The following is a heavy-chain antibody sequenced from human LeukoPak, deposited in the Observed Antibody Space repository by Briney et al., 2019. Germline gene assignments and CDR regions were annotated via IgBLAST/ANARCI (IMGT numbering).Heavy chain of an antibody. CDR1: GGSISSGGYY. J-gene: IGHJ4*02. CDR3: ARGIVVVPAAEYYFDY. CDR2: IYHSGST. Sequence: SETLSLTCTVSGGSISSGGYYWSWIRQPPGKGLEWIGYIYHSGSTYYNPSLKSRVTVSVDRSKNQFSLKLSSVTAADTAVYYCARGIVVVPAAEYYFDYWGQGTLVTVSS. D-gene: IGHD2-2*01. V-gene: IGHV4-30-2*01.